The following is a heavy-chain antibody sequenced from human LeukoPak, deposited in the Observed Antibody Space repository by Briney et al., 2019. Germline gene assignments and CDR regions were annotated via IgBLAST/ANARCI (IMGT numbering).Heavy chain of an antibody. J-gene: IGHJ4*02. Sequence: GGSLRLSCAASGFGFSSYGIHWVRQAPGKGLEWVAVISSDGRYKHYGDSVKGRFTISRDDSKNSLYLQMNSLKTEDTAVYYCARSPVGIAPGDYWGQGTLVTVSS. CDR3: ARSPVGIAPGDY. CDR2: ISSDGRYK. CDR1: GFGFSSYG. V-gene: IGHV3-30*04. D-gene: IGHD2-21*01.